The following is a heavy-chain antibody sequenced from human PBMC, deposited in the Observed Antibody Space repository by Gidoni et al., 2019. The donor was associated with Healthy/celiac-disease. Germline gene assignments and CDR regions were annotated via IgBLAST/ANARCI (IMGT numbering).Heavy chain of an antibody. CDR2: ISYDGSNK. Sequence: QVQLVESGGGVVQPGRSLRLSCAASGFTFSSYAMHWVRQAPGKGLEWVAVISYDGSNKYYADSVKGRFTISRDNSKNTLYLQMNSLRAEDTAVYYCARDIAVAGLGPIDYWGQGTLVTVSS. CDR3: ARDIAVAGLGPIDY. D-gene: IGHD6-19*01. CDR1: GFTFSSYA. V-gene: IGHV3-30-3*01. J-gene: IGHJ4*02.